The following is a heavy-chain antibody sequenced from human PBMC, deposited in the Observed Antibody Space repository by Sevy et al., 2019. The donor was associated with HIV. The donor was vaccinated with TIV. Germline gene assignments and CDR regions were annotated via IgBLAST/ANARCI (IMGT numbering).Heavy chain of an antibody. CDR2: IRNKPKSYTA. Sequence: GGSLRLSCAASGFAFGDLYMDWVRQAPGKGLEWVGRIRNKPKSYTAEYAASVKGRFTISRDDSRNSLYLQMNSLKTEDTAVYYCAAVAAYKGYFDIRGRGSLVTVSS. CDR3: AAVAAYKGYFDI. J-gene: IGHJ2*01. CDR1: GFAFGDLY. V-gene: IGHV3-72*01. D-gene: IGHD6-19*01.